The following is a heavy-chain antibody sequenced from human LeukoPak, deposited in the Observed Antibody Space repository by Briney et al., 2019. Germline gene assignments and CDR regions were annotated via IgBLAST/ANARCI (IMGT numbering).Heavy chain of an antibody. Sequence: ASVKVSCKASGYTFTGYHMHWVRQAPGQGLEWMGWINPNSGGTNYARKFQGRVTMTRDTSISTAYMELSRLRSDDTAVYYCARDLEGDYGDYSNNYYYYYMDVWGKGTTVTVSS. J-gene: IGHJ6*03. V-gene: IGHV1-2*02. CDR3: ARDLEGDYGDYSNNYYYYYMDV. D-gene: IGHD4-17*01. CDR2: INPNSGGT. CDR1: GYTFTGYH.